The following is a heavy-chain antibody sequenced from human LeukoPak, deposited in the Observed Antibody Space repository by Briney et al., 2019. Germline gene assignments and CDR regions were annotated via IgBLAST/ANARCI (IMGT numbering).Heavy chain of an antibody. CDR1: GFTFSSYA. Sequence: GGSLRLSCAASGFTFSSYAMSWVRQAPGKGLGWVSAISGSGGSTYYADSVKGRFTISRDNSKNTLYLQMNSLRAEDTAVYYCASDSPTYYDFWSGYYTEWYWGQGTLVTVSS. J-gene: IGHJ4*02. D-gene: IGHD3-3*01. CDR3: ASDSPTYYDFWSGYYTEWY. V-gene: IGHV3-23*01. CDR2: ISGSGGST.